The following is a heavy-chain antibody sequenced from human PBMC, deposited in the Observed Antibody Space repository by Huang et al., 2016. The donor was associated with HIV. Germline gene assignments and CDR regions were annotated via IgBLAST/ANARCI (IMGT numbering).Heavy chain of an antibody. Sequence: QVQLVQSGSELKKPGASVKVSCKASGYTFTSYAMNWVQQAPGQRLSWMGGINTNNGNPTYAQGFTGWFGFSLDTSVRTAYLQISSVEAEDTAVYYCEGGLYSSSWAAFDYWGQGTLVTVSS. CDR2: INTNNGNP. CDR1: GYTFTSYA. J-gene: IGHJ4*02. D-gene: IGHD6-13*01. CDR3: EGGLYSSSWAAFDY. V-gene: IGHV7-4-1*02.